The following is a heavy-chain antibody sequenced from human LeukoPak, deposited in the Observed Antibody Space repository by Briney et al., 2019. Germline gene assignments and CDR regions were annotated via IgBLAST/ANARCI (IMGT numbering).Heavy chain of an antibody. D-gene: IGHD3-22*01. CDR3: ARADHYYYDSSGPGY. CDR1: GFTFSSYA. J-gene: IGHJ4*02. Sequence: GGSLRLSCAASGFTFSSYAMHWVRQAPGKGLEWVAVISYDGSNKYYAGSVKGRFTISRDNSKNTLYLQMNSLRAEDTAVYYCARADHYYYDSSGPGYWGQGTLVTVSS. CDR2: ISYDGSNK. V-gene: IGHV3-30-3*01.